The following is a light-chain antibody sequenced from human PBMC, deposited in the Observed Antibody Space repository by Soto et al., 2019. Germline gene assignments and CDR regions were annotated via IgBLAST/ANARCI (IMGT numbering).Light chain of an antibody. CDR3: QQYDNLPLT. CDR2: EES. CDR1: HDISNY. Sequence: DIQMTQSPSSLSASVGDRVTITCQASHDISNYLNWYQQKPGKAPNLLIYEESNLQTGVPSRFSGSRSGTEFTFTISSLQPEDVGTYYCQQYDNLPLTFGGGTKVDI. J-gene: IGKJ4*01. V-gene: IGKV1-33*01.